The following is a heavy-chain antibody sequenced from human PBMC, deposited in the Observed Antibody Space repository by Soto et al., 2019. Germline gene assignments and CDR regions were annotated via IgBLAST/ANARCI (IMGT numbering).Heavy chain of an antibody. V-gene: IGHV3-23*01. D-gene: IGHD2-15*01. CDR3: ATASDYRARIFRYFDL. CDR1: GFTLSSYA. J-gene: IGHJ2*01. CDR2: INNSGGNT. Sequence: EVQLLESGGGLVQPGGSLRLSCAASGFTLSSYAMSWVRQAPGKGLEGVSVINNSGGNTYYADSVKGRFAISRDSSKNTLYLQMNSLRAEDKAVYYCATASDYRARIFRYFDLWGRGTLVTVSS.